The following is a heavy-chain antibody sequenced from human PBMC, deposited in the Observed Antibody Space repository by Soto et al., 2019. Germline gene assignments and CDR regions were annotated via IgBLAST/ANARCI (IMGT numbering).Heavy chain of an antibody. CDR3: ARDPITMVRGVTVDY. V-gene: IGHV3-74*01. CDR1: GFTFSSYW. D-gene: IGHD3-10*01. Sequence: GGSLRLSCAASGFTFSSYWMHWVRQAPGKGLVWVSRINSDGSSTSYADSVKGRFTTSRDNAKNTLYLQMNSLRAEDTAVYYCARDPITMVRGVTVDYWGQGTLVTVSS. CDR2: INSDGSST. J-gene: IGHJ4*02.